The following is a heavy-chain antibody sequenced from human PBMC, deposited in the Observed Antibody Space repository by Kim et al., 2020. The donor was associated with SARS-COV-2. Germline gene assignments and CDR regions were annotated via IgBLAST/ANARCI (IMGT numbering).Heavy chain of an antibody. CDR3: ARVRPVAGIYYFDY. CDR2: IYYSGST. Sequence: SETLSLTCTVSGGSISSYYWSWIRQPPGKGLEWIGYIYYSGSTNYNPSLKSRVTISVDTSKNQFSLKLSSVTAADTAVYYCARVRPVAGIYYFDYWGQGTLVTVSS. CDR1: GGSISSYY. D-gene: IGHD6-19*01. V-gene: IGHV4-59*01. J-gene: IGHJ4*02.